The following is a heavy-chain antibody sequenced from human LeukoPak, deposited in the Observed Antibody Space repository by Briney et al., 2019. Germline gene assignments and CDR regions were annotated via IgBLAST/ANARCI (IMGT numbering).Heavy chain of an antibody. V-gene: IGHV1-18*01. Sequence: GASVTVSCKASGYTFTSYEINWVRQAPGQGLEWMGWISAYNGNTNYAQKRQGRVTMTTDTSTSTAYMELRSLRSDDTAVYYCARDSVVTRPPSYMDVWGKGTTVTVSS. CDR2: ISAYNGNT. D-gene: IGHD3-22*01. CDR3: ARDSVVTRPPSYMDV. J-gene: IGHJ6*03. CDR1: GYTFTSYE.